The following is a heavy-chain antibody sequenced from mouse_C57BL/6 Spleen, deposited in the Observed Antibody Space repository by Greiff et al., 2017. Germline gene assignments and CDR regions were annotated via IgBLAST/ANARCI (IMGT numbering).Heavy chain of an antibody. Sequence: QVQLQQPGAELVRPGSSVKLSCKASGYTFTSYWMHWVKQRPIQGLEWIGNIDPSDSETHYNQKFKDKATLTVDKSSSTAYMQLSSLTSEDSAVYYCARALSDYYGSSYGFAYWGQGTLVTVSA. V-gene: IGHV1-52*01. CDR2: IDPSDSET. J-gene: IGHJ3*01. CDR3: ARALSDYYGSSYGFAY. CDR1: GYTFTSYW. D-gene: IGHD1-1*01.